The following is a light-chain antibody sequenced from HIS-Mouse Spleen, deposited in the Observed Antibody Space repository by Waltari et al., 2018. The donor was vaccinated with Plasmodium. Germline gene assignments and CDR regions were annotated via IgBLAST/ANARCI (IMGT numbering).Light chain of an antibody. CDR2: GAS. CDR1: QSVCSN. CDR3: QQYNNWSFT. J-gene: IGKJ3*01. Sequence: EIVMTQSPATLSVSPGERPTPSCRASQSVCSNLAWYQQKPGQAPRLLIYGASTRATGIPARFSGSGSGTEFTLTISSLQSEDFAVYYCQQYNNWSFTFGPGTKVDIK. V-gene: IGKV3-15*01.